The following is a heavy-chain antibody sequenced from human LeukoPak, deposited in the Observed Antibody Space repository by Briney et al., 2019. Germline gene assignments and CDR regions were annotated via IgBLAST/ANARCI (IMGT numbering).Heavy chain of an antibody. CDR2: INHSGST. V-gene: IGHV4-34*01. Sequence: KPSETLSLTCAVYGGSFSGYYWSRIRQPPGKGLEWIGEINHSGSTNYNPSLKSRVTISVDTSKNQFSLKLSSVTAADTAVYYCARRTDSYSGSYYHDYWGQGTLVTVSS. J-gene: IGHJ4*02. D-gene: IGHD1-26*01. CDR1: GGSFSGYY. CDR3: ARRTDSYSGSYYHDY.